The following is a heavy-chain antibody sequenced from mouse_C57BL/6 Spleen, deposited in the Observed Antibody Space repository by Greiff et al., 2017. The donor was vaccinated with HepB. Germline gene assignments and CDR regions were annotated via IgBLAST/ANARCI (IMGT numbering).Heavy chain of an antibody. CDR3: ARGGAIYDGYYDWYFDV. Sequence: DVKLQESGPELVKPGDSVKISCKASGYSFTGYFMNWVMQSHGKSLEWIGRINPYNGDTFYNQKFKGKATLTVDKSSSTAHMELRSLTSEDSAVYYCARGGAIYDGYYDWYFDVWGTGTTVTVSS. CDR2: INPYNGDT. J-gene: IGHJ1*03. CDR1: GYSFTGYF. V-gene: IGHV1-20*01. D-gene: IGHD2-3*01.